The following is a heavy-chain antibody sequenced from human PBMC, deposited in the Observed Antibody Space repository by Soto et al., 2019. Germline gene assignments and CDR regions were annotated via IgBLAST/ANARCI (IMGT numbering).Heavy chain of an antibody. CDR2: IYYSGST. CDR3: ARPRIAAAGIWFDP. J-gene: IGHJ5*02. V-gene: IGHV4-39*01. D-gene: IGHD6-13*01. Sequence: SETLSLTCTVSGGSISSSSYYWGWIRQPPGKGLEGIGSIYYSGSTYYNPSLKSRVTISVDTSKNQFSLKLSSVTAADTAVYYCARPRIAAAGIWFDPWGQGTLVTVSS. CDR1: GGSISSSSYY.